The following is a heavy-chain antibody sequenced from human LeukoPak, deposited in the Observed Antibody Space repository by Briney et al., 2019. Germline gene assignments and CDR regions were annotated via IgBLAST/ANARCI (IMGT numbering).Heavy chain of an antibody. CDR1: GFTFSSYA. Sequence: GGSLRLSCAASGFTFSSYAMSWVRQAPGKGLEWVSAISGSGGSTYYADSVKGRFTISRDNSKNTLYLQMNSLRAEDTAVYYCAKTDYGSVGHYYYYYMDVWGKGTTVTVSS. CDR2: ISGSGGST. CDR3: AKTDYGSVGHYYYYYMDV. D-gene: IGHD3-10*01. V-gene: IGHV3-23*01. J-gene: IGHJ6*03.